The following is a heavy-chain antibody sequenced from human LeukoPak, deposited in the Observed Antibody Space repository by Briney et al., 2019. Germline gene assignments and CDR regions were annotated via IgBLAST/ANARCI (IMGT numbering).Heavy chain of an antibody. CDR2: ISSSGSTI. D-gene: IGHD3-10*02. CDR1: GFTCSSCE. V-gene: IGHV3-48*03. J-gene: IGHJ6*04. CDR3: AELGITMIGGV. Sequence: GGSLRLSCAASGFTCSSCEMNWVRQAPGKGLELVSYISSSGSTIYYADSVRGRFTISRDNAKNSLYLQMNSLRAEDTAVYYCAELGITMIGGVWGKGTTVTISS.